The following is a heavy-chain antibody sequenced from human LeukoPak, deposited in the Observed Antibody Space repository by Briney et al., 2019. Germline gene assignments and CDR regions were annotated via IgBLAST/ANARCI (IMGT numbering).Heavy chain of an antibody. D-gene: IGHD3-22*01. V-gene: IGHV3-21*01. CDR3: VRLRRNSDRSGYYYYYDY. CDR2: ISVRSNYR. CDR1: GYTFSDFS. J-gene: IGHJ4*02. Sequence: GGSLTLSCAASGYTFSDFSVNWVRQAPGKGLEWVSSISVRSNYRYYADSVRGRFTISRDDARDSLFLQMNSQRAEDTAVYFCVRLRRNSDRSGYYYYYDYWGQGTLVTVSS.